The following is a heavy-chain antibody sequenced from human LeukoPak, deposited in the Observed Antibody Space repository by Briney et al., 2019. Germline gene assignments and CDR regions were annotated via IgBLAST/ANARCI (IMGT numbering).Heavy chain of an antibody. D-gene: IGHD3-22*01. CDR2: ISSISSYI. J-gene: IGHJ4*02. Sequence: GGSLRLSCAASGFTFSSYSMNWVRQAPGKGLEWVSSISSISSYIYYADSVKGRFTISRDNAKNSLYLQMNSLRAEDTAVYYCAREVVITRTVDYWGQGTLVTVSS. V-gene: IGHV3-21*01. CDR1: GFTFSSYS. CDR3: AREVVITRTVDY.